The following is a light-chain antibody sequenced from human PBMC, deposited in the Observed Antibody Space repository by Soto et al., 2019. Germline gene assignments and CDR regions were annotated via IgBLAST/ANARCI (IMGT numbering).Light chain of an antibody. CDR1: QTVFSNY. CDR3: QQYGSSPST. CDR2: GAS. Sequence: EIVLTQSPGTLSVSAGEGGTLCCMATQTVFSNYIGWYQQKPGQAPRRLIFGASIRATGIPDRFSGSGSGTDFTLTISGLEPEDFAVYYCQQYGSSPSTFGQGTKVDI. J-gene: IGKJ1*01. V-gene: IGKV3-20*01.